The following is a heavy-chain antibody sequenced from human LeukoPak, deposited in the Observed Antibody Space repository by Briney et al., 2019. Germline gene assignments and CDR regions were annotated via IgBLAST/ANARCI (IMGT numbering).Heavy chain of an antibody. J-gene: IGHJ5*02. D-gene: IGHD2-2*01. CDR2: ISGSGGST. V-gene: IGHV3-23*01. CDR3: AKFSCSSTSCAA. CDR1: GFTFSSYA. Sequence: GGSLRLSCAASGFTFSSYAMSWVRQAPGKGLEWVSAISGSGGSTYYANSVKGRFTISRDNSKNTLYLQMNSLRAEDTAVYYCAKFSCSSTSCAAWGQGTLVTVSS.